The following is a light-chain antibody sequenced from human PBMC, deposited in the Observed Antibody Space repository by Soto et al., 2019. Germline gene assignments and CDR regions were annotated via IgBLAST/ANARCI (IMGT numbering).Light chain of an antibody. CDR3: SSYTSSSTLYV. Sequence: QSVLTQPASVSGSPGQSITISCTGTSSDVGGYNYVSWYQQHPGKAPKLMIYDVSNRPSGVSNRFSGSKSGNTASLTISGLQAEDEADYYCSSYTSSSTLYV. J-gene: IGLJ1*01. CDR1: SSDVGGYNY. CDR2: DVS. V-gene: IGLV2-14*01.